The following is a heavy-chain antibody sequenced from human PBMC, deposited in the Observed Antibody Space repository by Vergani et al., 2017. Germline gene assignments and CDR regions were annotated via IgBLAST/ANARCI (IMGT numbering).Heavy chain of an antibody. J-gene: IGHJ4*02. CDR3: AKDESTYYDDSSGSPDY. CDR2: IRYDGSNK. V-gene: IGHV3-30*02. D-gene: IGHD3-22*01. Sequence: QVQLVESGGGVVQPGGSLRLSCAASGFTFSSYGMHWVRQAPGKGLEWVAFIRYDGSNKYYADSVKGRFTISRDNSKNTLYLQMNSLRAEDTAVYYCAKDESTYYDDSSGSPDYWGQGTLVTVSS. CDR1: GFTFSSYG.